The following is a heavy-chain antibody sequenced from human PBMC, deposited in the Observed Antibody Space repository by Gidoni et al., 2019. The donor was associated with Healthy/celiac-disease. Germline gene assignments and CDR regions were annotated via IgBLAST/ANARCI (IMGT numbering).Heavy chain of an antibody. CDR2: INPSGGST. Sequence: QVQLVQSGAEVKKPGASVKVSCTASGYPFPSYYLHWVRQAPGQGLEWMGIINPSGGSTSYAQKFQGRVTMTRDTSTSTVYMELSSLRSEDTAVYYCARVDPGNGYSSSWYEVGWFDPWGQGTLVTVSS. D-gene: IGHD6-13*01. CDR1: GYPFPSYY. J-gene: IGHJ5*02. CDR3: ARVDPGNGYSSSWYEVGWFDP. V-gene: IGHV1-46*01.